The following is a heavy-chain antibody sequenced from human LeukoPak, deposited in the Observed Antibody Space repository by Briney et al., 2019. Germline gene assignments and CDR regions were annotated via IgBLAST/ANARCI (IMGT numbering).Heavy chain of an antibody. Sequence: GGSLRLSCAVPGFTFSSYAMSWVRQAPGKGLGWVSTISGSGGSTYYADSVKGRFTISRDNSKNTLYLQTNSLRAEDTAVYYCAKPVAGTGYFDYWGQGTLVTVSS. V-gene: IGHV3-23*01. CDR3: AKPVAGTGYFDY. J-gene: IGHJ4*02. D-gene: IGHD6-19*01. CDR2: ISGSGGST. CDR1: GFTFSSYA.